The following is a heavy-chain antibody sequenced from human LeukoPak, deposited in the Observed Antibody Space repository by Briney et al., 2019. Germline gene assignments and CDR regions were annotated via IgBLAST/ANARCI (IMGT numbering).Heavy chain of an antibody. V-gene: IGHV1-18*01. D-gene: IGHD3-22*01. CDR3: ARDEARYSSGYYPNWFDP. CDR2: ISGYNGYT. Sequence: ASVKVSFTASGYTFTSYGISWVRQAPGQGLEWMGWISGYNGYTHYANNHQGRVTMTTDTSTSTAYMELRSLRSDDTAVYYCARDEARYSSGYYPNWFDPWGQGTLVTVSS. J-gene: IGHJ5*02. CDR1: GYTFTSYG.